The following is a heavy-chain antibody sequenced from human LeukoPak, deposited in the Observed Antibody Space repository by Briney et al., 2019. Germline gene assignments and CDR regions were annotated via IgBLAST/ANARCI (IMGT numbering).Heavy chain of an antibody. D-gene: IGHD1-1*01. CDR3: ARHSHGTAYHFDY. J-gene: IGHJ4*02. Sequence: ASVKVSCKVSGYTLSELSMHWVRQAPGKGLEWMGGFDPEDGETRYAQKIQGRVTMTGDTSTDTAYMELSSLRSEDTALYYCARHSHGTAYHFDYWGQGTLVTASS. CDR2: FDPEDGET. V-gene: IGHV1-24*01. CDR1: GYTLSELS.